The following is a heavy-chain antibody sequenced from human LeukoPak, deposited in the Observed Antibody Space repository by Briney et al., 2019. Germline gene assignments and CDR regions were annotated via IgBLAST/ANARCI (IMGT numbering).Heavy chain of an antibody. V-gene: IGHV3-30-3*01. Sequence: PGRSLRLSCAASGFTFSSYAMHWVRQAPGKGLEWVAVISYDGSNKYYADSVKGRFTISRDNSKNTLYLQMNSLRAEDTAVYYCAKDHGYYYDSSGYSFWGQGTLVTVSS. CDR1: GFTFSSYA. D-gene: IGHD3-22*01. CDR2: ISYDGSNK. CDR3: AKDHGYYYDSSGYSF. J-gene: IGHJ4*02.